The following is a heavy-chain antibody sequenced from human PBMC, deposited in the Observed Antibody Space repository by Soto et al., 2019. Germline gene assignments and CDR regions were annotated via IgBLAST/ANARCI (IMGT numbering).Heavy chain of an antibody. V-gene: IGHV4-59*08. CDR3: ARHVSYDYPYYFDY. CDR1: GGSISSYY. J-gene: IGHJ4*02. D-gene: IGHD5-12*01. CDR2: IYYSGST. Sequence: PSETLFLTCTVSGGSISSYYWSWIRQPPGKGLEWIGYIYYSGSTNYNPSLKSRVTISVDTSKNQFSLKLSSVTAADTAVYYCARHVSYDYPYYFDYWGQGTLVTVSS.